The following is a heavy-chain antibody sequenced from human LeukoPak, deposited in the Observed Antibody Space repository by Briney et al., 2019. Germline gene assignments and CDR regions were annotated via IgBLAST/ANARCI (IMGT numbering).Heavy chain of an antibody. CDR1: SGCISDYY. CDR3: ARDLRESDFDSSGYSYYFYGMDV. Sequence: SETLSLTCTVSSGCISDYYWSWIRQPAGKGLEWIGRIYSSGGADYNPSLKSRVTMSVDTSKKQFSLKLRSVTAADTAVYYCARDLRESDFDSSGYSYYFYGMDVWGQGTTVTVSS. D-gene: IGHD3-22*01. V-gene: IGHV4-4*07. CDR2: IYSSGGA. J-gene: IGHJ6*02.